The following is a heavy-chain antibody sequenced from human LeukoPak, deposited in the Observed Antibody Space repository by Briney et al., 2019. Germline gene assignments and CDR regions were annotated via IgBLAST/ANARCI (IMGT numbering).Heavy chain of an antibody. V-gene: IGHV4-59*01. J-gene: IGHJ2*01. Sequence: SETLSLTCTVSGGSIRNYYWSWIRQPPGKGLEWIGYIFYSGSTNYNPSLKSRVTISVDTSKNQFSLKLRSVTAADTAVYYCARVYYSSSYDYWYFDLWGQGTLVTVSS. CDR1: GGSIRNYY. CDR2: IFYSGST. CDR3: ARVYYSSSYDYWYFDL. D-gene: IGHD6-13*01.